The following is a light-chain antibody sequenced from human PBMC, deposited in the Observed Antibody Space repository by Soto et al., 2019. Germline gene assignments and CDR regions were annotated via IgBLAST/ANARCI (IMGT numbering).Light chain of an antibody. J-gene: IGLJ3*02. V-gene: IGLV6-57*01. Sequence: NFMVTQPPSVSESPGKTVTISCTRSSGSIASNYVQWYQLRPGSSPTTVIYENNQRLSGVPDRFSGSIDSSSNSASLTISGLRTEDEADYYCQSYDSSNHWVFGGGTKVTVL. CDR3: QSYDSSNHWV. CDR1: SGSIASNY. CDR2: ENN.